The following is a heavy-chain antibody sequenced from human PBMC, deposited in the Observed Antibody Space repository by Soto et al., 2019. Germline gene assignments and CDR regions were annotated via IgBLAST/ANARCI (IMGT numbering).Heavy chain of an antibody. V-gene: IGHV1-69*06. Sequence: QVQLVQSGAEVKKPGSSVNVSCKASGGTFSSYAISWVRQAPGQGLEWMGGIIPIFGTANYAQKFQGRVTITADKSTSTAYMELSSLRSEDTAVYYCAGAIIAVPGPNYYYYGMDVWGQGTTVTVSS. CDR1: GGTFSSYA. D-gene: IGHD2-2*01. CDR3: AGAIIAVPGPNYYYYGMDV. J-gene: IGHJ6*02. CDR2: IIPIFGTA.